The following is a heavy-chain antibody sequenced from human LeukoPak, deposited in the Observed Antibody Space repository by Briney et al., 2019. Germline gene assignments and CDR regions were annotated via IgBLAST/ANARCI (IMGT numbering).Heavy chain of an antibody. D-gene: IGHD2-8*01. CDR3: ARHAVLMAYAKNLFDY. CDR2: IYYSGST. V-gene: IGHV4-39*01. J-gene: IGHJ4*02. CDR1: GGSISSSSYY. Sequence: PSETLSLTCTVSGGSISSSSYYWGWISQPPGKGLEWIGSIYYSGSTYYNPSLKSRVTISVDTSKNQFSLKLSSVTAADTAVYYCARHAVLMAYAKNLFDYWGQGTLVTVSS.